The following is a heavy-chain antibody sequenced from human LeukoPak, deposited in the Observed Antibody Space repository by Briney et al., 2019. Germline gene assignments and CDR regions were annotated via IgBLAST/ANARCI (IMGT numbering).Heavy chain of an antibody. CDR1: GYSFTSYW. Sequence: GESLKISCKGSGYSFTSYWIGWVRQMPGKGLEWMGIIYPGDSDTRYSPSFQGQVTISADKSISTAYLQWSSLKASDTAMYYCARREVSYYGSGSYHWFDPWGQGTLVTVSS. J-gene: IGHJ5*02. V-gene: IGHV5-51*01. CDR2: IYPGDSDT. CDR3: ARREVSYYGSGSYHWFDP. D-gene: IGHD3-10*01.